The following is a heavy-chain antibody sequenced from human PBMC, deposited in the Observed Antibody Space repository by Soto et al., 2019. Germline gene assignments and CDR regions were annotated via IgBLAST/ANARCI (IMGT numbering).Heavy chain of an antibody. D-gene: IGHD5-18*01. V-gene: IGHV3-23*01. J-gene: IGHJ4*02. CDR2: ISGSGGST. Sequence: GGSLRLSCAASEFTFSTYAMSWVRQAPGKGLEWVSSISGSGGSTYSADSVKGRFTISRDNSKNTLYLQMNSLRAEDTAVYYCAKDLRGYSYVGSWGQGTLVTVSS. CDR1: EFTFSTYA. CDR3: AKDLRGYSYVGS.